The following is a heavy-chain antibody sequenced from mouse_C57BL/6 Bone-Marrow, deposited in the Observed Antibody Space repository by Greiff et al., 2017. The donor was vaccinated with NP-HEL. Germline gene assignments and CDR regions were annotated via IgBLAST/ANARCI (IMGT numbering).Heavy chain of an antibody. CDR2: IDPENGDT. D-gene: IGHD2-1*01. CDR1: GFNVKDDY. V-gene: IGHV14-4*01. J-gene: IGHJ1*03. CDR3: TYSDWYFDV. Sequence: LVESGAELVRPGASVKLSCTASGFNVKDDYMHWVKQRPEQGLEWIGWIDPENGDTEYASKFQGKATITADTSSNTAYLQLSSLTSEDTAVYYCTYSDWYFDVWGTGTTVTVSS.